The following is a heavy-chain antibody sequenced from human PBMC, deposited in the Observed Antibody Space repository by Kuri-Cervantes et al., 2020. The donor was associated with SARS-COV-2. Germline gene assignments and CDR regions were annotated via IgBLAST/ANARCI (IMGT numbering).Heavy chain of an antibody. CDR2: IFYSGST. CDR3: ARDPNANHNNWFDP. D-gene: IGHD4/OR15-4a*01. V-gene: IGHV4-59*11. CDR1: GGSISGHY. Sequence: SETLSLTCTVSGGSISGHYWSWIRQPPGKGLEWIGNIFYSGSTNYNPSLKSRVTMSVATSKNQFSLKLSSVTAADTAVYYCARDPNANHNNWFDPWGQGTLVTVSS. J-gene: IGHJ5*02.